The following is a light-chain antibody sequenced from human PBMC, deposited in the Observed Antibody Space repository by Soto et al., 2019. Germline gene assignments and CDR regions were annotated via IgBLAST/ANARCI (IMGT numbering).Light chain of an antibody. V-gene: IGKV1-5*03. J-gene: IGKJ3*01. CDR3: QQFNNWPVT. CDR1: ESIDSW. CDR2: KAS. Sequence: GDRVTITCRASESIDSWLAWHQQKPGRAPKLLISKASNLESGVPSRFSGSGSGTEFTLTISSLRPDDFATYYCQQFNNWPVTFGPGTKVDIK.